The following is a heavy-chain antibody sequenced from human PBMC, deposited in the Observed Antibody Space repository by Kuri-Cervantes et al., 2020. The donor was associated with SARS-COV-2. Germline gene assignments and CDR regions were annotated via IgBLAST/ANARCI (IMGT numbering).Heavy chain of an antibody. V-gene: IGHV3-48*03. CDR2: ISSSDDTI. D-gene: IGHD3-3*01. J-gene: IGHJ2*01. CDR1: GFTFSSYE. CDR3: ARGAGYYVLWNNYDMYFDL. Sequence: GGSLRLSCAVSGFTFSSYEMNWVRQAPGKGLEWVSHISSSDDTIYYTDSVKGRFTISRDNAKDSLYLQMNSLRAEGTAVYYCARGAGYYVLWNNYDMYFDLWGRGTLVTVSS.